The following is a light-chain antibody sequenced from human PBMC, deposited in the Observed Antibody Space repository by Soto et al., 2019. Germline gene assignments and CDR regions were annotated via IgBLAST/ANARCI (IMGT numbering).Light chain of an antibody. V-gene: IGKV1-12*01. Sequence: DIQMTQSPSSVAASVGDRVTITCRASQDIRNWLAWYRQKPGKAPKLLVYAASKLQSGVPSRFSGSGSGTDFTRTISSLQPEDFATYYCQQANSVPPITFGQGTLLEIK. CDR2: AAS. J-gene: IGKJ5*01. CDR1: QDIRNW. CDR3: QQANSVPPIT.